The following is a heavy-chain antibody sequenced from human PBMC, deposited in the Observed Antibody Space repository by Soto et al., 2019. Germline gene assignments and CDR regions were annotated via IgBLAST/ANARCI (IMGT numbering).Heavy chain of an antibody. CDR2: IWYDGNNK. D-gene: IGHD5-12*01. CDR3: ARGLHALFDY. CDR1: GFTFSTYG. J-gene: IGHJ4*02. Sequence: QVQLVESGGGVVQPGGSLRLSCAASGFTFSTYGMHWVRQAPGKGLEWVAVIWYDGNNKYYADSVKGRFTISRDNSKNTLYGQMTSLRAEDTAVYYCARGLHALFDYGGQGPLVTVSS. V-gene: IGHV3-33*01.